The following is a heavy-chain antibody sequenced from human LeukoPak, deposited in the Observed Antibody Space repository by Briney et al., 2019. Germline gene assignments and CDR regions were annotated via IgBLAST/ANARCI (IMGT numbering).Heavy chain of an antibody. D-gene: IGHD5-18*01. CDR2: IKQDGSET. CDR3: ARGGSGYSYGKIDS. Sequence: GGSLRLSCAASGFTFSTYWMNWVRQAPGKGLEWVANIKQDGSETYCVDSVKGRFTISRDNAKNSLYLQMNSLRDEDTAVYYCARGGSGYSYGKIDSWGQGILVTVSS. V-gene: IGHV3-7*01. CDR1: GFTFSTYW. J-gene: IGHJ4*02.